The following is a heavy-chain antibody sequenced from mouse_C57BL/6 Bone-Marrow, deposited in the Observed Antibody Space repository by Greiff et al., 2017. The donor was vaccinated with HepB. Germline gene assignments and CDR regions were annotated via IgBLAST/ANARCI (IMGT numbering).Heavy chain of an antibody. CDR3: ARGATLYYSNYWFAY. CDR1: GYSITSGYY. CDR2: ISYDGSN. V-gene: IGHV3-6*01. D-gene: IGHD2-5*01. J-gene: IGHJ3*01. Sequence: EVQLVESGPGLVKPSQSLSLTCSVTGYSITSGYYWNWIRQFPGNKLEWMGYISYDGSNNYNPSLKNRISITRDTSKNQFFLKLNSVTTEDTATYYCARGATLYYSNYWFAYWGQGTLVTVSA.